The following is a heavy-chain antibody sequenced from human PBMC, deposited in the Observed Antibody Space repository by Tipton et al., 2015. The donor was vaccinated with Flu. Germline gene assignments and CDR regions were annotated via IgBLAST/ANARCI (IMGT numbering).Heavy chain of an antibody. CDR3: ARESPTNTMARGVTLDAFDI. J-gene: IGHJ3*02. CDR2: IYYSGST. Sequence: TLSLTCTVSGGSISSSSYYWGWIRQPPGKGLEWIGSIYYSGSTYYNPSLKSRVTISVDTSKNQFSLKLSSVTAADTAVYYCARESPTNTMARGVTLDAFDIWGQGTMVTVSS. V-gene: IGHV4-39*07. D-gene: IGHD3-10*01. CDR1: GGSISSSSYY.